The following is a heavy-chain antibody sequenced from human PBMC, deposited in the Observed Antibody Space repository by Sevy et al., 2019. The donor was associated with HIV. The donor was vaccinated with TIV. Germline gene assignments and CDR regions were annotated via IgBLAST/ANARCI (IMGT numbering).Heavy chain of an antibody. CDR2: IDSGGST. V-gene: IGHV3-53*01. D-gene: IGHD5-12*01. CDR1: GFTVSLNY. J-gene: IGHJ3*02. CDR3: AGAMATTPWDAFDI. Sequence: GGSLRLSCAASGFTVSLNYMSWVRQAPGKGLEWVSVIDSGGSTSYADSVKGRFTISRDNSKNTLYLQMNTLRAEDTAVYFCAGAMATTPWDAFDIWGQGTMVTVSS.